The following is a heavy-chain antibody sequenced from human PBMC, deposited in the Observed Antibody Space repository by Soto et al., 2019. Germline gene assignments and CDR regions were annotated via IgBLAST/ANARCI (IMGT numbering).Heavy chain of an antibody. CDR3: ARDSGQSGNYYSSAMDV. CDR1: GFTFRSYG. D-gene: IGHD3-10*01. V-gene: IGHV3-33*01. J-gene: IGHJ6*02. Sequence: GGSLRLSCAASGFTFRSYGMHWVRQAPGKGLEWVAAIGYDGSKKYYGDSVKGRFTISRDNSKNTLYLQMNSLRAEDTAVYYCARDSGQSGNYYSSAMDVWGQGTTVTVSS. CDR2: IGYDGSKK.